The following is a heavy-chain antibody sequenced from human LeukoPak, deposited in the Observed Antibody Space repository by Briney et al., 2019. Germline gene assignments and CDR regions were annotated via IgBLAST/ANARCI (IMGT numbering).Heavy chain of an antibody. CDR1: GFPFSTFW. V-gene: IGHV3-7*01. Sequence: PGGSLRLSCEASGFPFSTFWMIWVRQPPGKGLGWVAKIQQDGSGEEYVDSVKGRFTISRDNAKNSLYLQMNSLRVEDTGVHYCARENWYRFDPWGQGTPVTVSS. J-gene: IGHJ5*02. D-gene: IGHD1-1*01. CDR3: ARENWYRFDP. CDR2: IQQDGSGE.